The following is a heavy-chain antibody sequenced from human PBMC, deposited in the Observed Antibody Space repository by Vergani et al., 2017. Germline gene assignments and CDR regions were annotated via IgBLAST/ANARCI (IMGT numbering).Heavy chain of an antibody. CDR2: IKRKTDGGTT. V-gene: IGHV3-15*01. CDR1: GFTFSNAW. D-gene: IGHD3-10*01. J-gene: IGHJ6*02. CDR3: TTAPDITMVRGVIGYDGMDV. Sequence: EVQLVESGGGLVKPGGSLRLSCAASGFTFSNAWMSWVRQAPGKGLEWVGRIKRKTDGGTTDYAAPVKGRFTISRDDSKNTLYLQMNSLKTEDTAVDYCTTAPDITMVRGVIGYDGMDVWGQGTTVTVSS.